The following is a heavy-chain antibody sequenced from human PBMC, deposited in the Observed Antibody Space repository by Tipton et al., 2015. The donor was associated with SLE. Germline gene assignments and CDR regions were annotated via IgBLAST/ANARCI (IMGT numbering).Heavy chain of an antibody. D-gene: IGHD3-10*01. Sequence: SLRLSCAASGFSVSSNYMSWVRQAPGKGLEWVSVIYSGDRTYYGDSVKGRFTISRDSSENTLYLQMNSLRAEDTAVYYCARDRIIMYRGALGVWGKGTTVTVSS. CDR2: IYSGDRT. V-gene: IGHV3-66*02. J-gene: IGHJ6*04. CDR3: ARDRIIMYRGALGV. CDR1: GFSVSSNY.